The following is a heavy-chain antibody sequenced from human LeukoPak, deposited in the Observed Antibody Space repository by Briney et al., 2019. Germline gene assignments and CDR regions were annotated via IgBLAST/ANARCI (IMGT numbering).Heavy chain of an antibody. V-gene: IGHV3-7*04. CDR3: ARNYD. J-gene: IGHJ4*02. Sequence: PGGSLRLSCAASGITFSSQWMSWVRQAPGKGLEWVANINQDGSEKYYVDSVKGRFTISRDNAKNSLDLQMNSLRAEDTAVYYCARNYDWGQGTLVTVSS. CDR1: GITFSSQW. CDR2: INQDGSEK. D-gene: IGHD3-16*01.